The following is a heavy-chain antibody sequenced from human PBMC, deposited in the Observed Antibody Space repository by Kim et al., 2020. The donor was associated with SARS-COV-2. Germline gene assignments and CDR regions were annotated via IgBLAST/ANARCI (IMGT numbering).Heavy chain of an antibody. Sequence: GGSLRLSCVASGLIYSRYSMTWVRQAPGKGLEWISYITSTSDTITYADSVKGRFTISRDNAKNSLFLQMSSLRGEDTAVYYCARVAYGEGPTPFDLWGQGTLVTVSS. J-gene: IGHJ4*02. V-gene: IGHV3-48*01. D-gene: IGHD2-21*01. CDR3: ARVAYGEGPTPFDL. CDR1: GLIYSRYS. CDR2: ITSTSDTI.